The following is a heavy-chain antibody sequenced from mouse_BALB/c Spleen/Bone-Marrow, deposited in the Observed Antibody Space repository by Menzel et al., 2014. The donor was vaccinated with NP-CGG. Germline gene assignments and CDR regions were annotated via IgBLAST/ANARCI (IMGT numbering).Heavy chain of an antibody. J-gene: IGHJ2*01. D-gene: IGHD2-4*01. Sequence: QVQLQQSGHELVKNGASVKMSYKASGYSYTNYYMHWVRQRPGQGLEWIGWIYPGQDRTQYNEKFKGKTTLTADKSSSTDYMLLSSLTSEDSAIYFCASDYEYFFDFWGQGTTPTV. CDR3: ASDYEYFFDF. CDR2: IYPGQDRT. V-gene: IGHV1S56*01. CDR1: GYSYTNYY.